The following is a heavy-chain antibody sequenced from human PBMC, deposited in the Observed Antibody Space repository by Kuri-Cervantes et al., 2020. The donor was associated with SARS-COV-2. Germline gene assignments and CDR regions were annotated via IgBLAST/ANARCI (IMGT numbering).Heavy chain of an antibody. J-gene: IGHJ5*02. CDR3: ARGPLYSSSWYDWFDP. CDR2: INSDGSST. Sequence: GESLKISCAASGFTFSSCWMHWVRQAPGKGLVWVSRINSDGSSTSYADSVKGRFTISRDNAKNTLYLQMNSLRAEDTAVYYCARGPLYSSSWYDWFDPWGQGTLVTVSS. CDR1: GFTFSSCW. V-gene: IGHV3-74*01. D-gene: IGHD6-13*01.